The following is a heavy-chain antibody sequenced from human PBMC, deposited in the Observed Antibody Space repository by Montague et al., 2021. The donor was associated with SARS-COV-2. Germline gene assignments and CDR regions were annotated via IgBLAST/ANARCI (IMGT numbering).Heavy chain of an antibody. D-gene: IGHD5-12*01. J-gene: IGHJ4*02. V-gene: IGHV4-34*01. CDR3: ARDLWVWLSVEGSFDS. CDR2: INHSGST. Sequence: SETLSLTCAVYGGSFSGYYWSWIRQPPGKGLEWIGEINHSGSTNYNPSLKSRVTISVDMSKNQFSLKLSSVTAADTAVYYCARDLWVWLSVEGSFDSWAREPWSPSPQ. CDR1: GGSFSGYY.